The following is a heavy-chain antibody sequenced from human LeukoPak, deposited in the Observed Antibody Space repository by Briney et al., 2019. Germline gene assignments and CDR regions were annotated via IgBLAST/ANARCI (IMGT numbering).Heavy chain of an antibody. CDR2: INPNSGGT. CDR1: GYTFTGYY. CDR3: AREFPVGYYFDY. Sequence: ASVKVSCKASGYTFTGYYMHWVRRAPGQGLEWMGWINPNSGGTNYAQKFQGRVTMTRDTSISTAYMELSRLRSDDTAVYYCAREFPVGYYFDYWGQKTLVTVSS. D-gene: IGHD2-2*03. J-gene: IGHJ4*02. V-gene: IGHV1-2*02.